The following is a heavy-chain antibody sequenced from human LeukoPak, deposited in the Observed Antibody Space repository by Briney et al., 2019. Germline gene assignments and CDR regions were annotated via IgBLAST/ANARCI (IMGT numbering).Heavy chain of an antibody. J-gene: IGHJ4*02. V-gene: IGHV4-59*04. CDR2: IFYSGST. CDR3: ARHAAYYYEDY. D-gene: IGHD3-22*01. CDR1: GFTFSSYSMN. Sequence: GSLRLSCAASGFTFSSYSMNWVRQPPGKGLEWIGTIFYSGSTYYNPSLKSRVTMSVDTSKNQFSLKLTSVTAADTAVYYCARHAAYYYEDYWGQGILVTVSS.